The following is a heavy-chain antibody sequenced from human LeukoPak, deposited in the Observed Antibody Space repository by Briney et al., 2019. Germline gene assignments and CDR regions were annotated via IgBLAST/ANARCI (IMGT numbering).Heavy chain of an antibody. V-gene: IGHV4-61*01. J-gene: IGHJ5*02. Sequence: SETLSLTCTVSGGSVSSGSYYWSWIRQPPGKGLEWIGYIYYSGSTNYNPSLKSRVTISVDTSKNQFSLKLSSVTAADTAVYYCAWWLLLKWFDPWGQGTLVTVSS. CDR2: IYYSGST. CDR3: AWWLLLKWFDP. D-gene: IGHD3-22*01. CDR1: GGSVSSGSYY.